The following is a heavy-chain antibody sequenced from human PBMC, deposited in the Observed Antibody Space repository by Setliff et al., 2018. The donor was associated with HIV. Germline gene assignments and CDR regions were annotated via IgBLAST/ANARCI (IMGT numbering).Heavy chain of an antibody. V-gene: IGHV1-3*01. D-gene: IGHD5-18*01. CDR3: ARDSYGLDY. CDR2: INAGNGNA. CDR1: GYTFHTYA. J-gene: IGHJ4*02. Sequence: GASVKVSCKASGYTFHTYAMHWVRQAPGQRLEWMGWINAGNGNAKYSQKFQGRVTITSDTSASTVYMELSSLRYEDTAVYYCARDSYGLDYWGQGTLVTVSS.